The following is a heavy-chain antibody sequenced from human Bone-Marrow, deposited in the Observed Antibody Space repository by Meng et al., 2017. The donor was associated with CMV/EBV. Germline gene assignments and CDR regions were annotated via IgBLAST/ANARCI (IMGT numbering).Heavy chain of an antibody. CDR3: ARGEMVGNFYTNYLDY. J-gene: IGHJ4*02. Sequence: GESLKISCAASGFTFSSYSMNWVRQAPDKGLEWVSIVYGGGGTAYTDSVKGRFTLSRDDSKNTLYLQMSSLRTEDTAVYYCARGEMVGNFYTNYLDYWGRGSLVTVSS. D-gene: IGHD5-24*01. CDR1: GFTFSSYS. CDR2: VYGGGGT. V-gene: IGHV3-53*01.